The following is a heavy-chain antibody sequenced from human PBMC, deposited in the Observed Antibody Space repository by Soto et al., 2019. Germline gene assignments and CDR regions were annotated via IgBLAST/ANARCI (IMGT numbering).Heavy chain of an antibody. CDR2: ISGSGGST. CDR3: AKSSNMVRAATDY. CDR1: GFTFSSYV. V-gene: IGHV3-23*01. J-gene: IGHJ4*02. D-gene: IGHD3-10*01. Sequence: EVQLLESGGGLVQPGGSLRLSCAASGFTFSSYVMSWVRQAPGKGLEWVSAISGSGGSTYYADSVKGRFTISRDNSKNTLYLQMNSLRAEDTAVYYCAKSSNMVRAATDYWGQGTLVTVSS.